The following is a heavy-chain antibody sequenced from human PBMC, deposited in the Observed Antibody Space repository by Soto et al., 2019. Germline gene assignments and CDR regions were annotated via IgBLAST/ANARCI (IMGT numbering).Heavy chain of an antibody. CDR3: ARDRGSSRYNAF. Sequence: EVQLVESGGGLIQPGGSLRLSCAASGFTVSSKYMSWVRQAPGKGLEWVSVIYSGGSRYYADSVRGRFTISRDNSKNTLNLQMNSMRAEDTDIYYCARDRGSSRYNAFWGQGNLVTVSS. CDR2: IYSGGSR. CDR1: GFTVSSKY. J-gene: IGHJ4*02. D-gene: IGHD3-22*01. V-gene: IGHV3-53*01.